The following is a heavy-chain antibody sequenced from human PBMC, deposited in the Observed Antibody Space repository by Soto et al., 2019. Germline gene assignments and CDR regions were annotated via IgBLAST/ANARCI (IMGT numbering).Heavy chain of an antibody. V-gene: IGHV3-30-3*01. J-gene: IGHJ5*02. CDR2: ISYVGGNK. Sequence: QVQLVESGGGVVQPGRSLRLSCAASGFTFTTSAMHWVRQAPGKGLEWVAVISYVGGNKYYGDSVKGRFTISRDNSKSTLYLQMNSLRAGDTAVYYCARHQVSGVWEIDLWGQGTLVTVSS. D-gene: IGHD1-26*01. CDR1: GFTFTTSA. CDR3: ARHQVSGVWEIDL.